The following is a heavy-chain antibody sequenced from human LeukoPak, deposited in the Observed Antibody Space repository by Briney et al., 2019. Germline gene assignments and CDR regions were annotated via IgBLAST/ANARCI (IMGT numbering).Heavy chain of an antibody. CDR3: AHNDYYGSGSYYPVNWFDP. CDR2: IYWNDDK. D-gene: IGHD3-10*01. V-gene: IGHV2-5*01. CDR1: GFSLSTSGVG. J-gene: IGHJ5*02. Sequence: SGPTLVKPTQTLTLTCTFSGFSLSTSGVGVGWIRQPPGKALEWLALIYWNDDKRYSPSLKSRLTITKDTSKNQVVLTMTNMDLVDTATYYCAHNDYYGSGSYYPVNWFDPWGQGTLVTVSS.